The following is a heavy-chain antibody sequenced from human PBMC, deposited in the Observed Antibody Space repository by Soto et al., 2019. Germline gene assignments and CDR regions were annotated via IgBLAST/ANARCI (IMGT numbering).Heavy chain of an antibody. D-gene: IGHD3-3*01. J-gene: IGHJ5*02. CDR2: IIPIFGTA. Sequence: SVKVSCKASGGTFSSYAISWVRQAPGQGLEWMGGIIPIFGTANYAQKFQGRVTITADKSTSTAYMELSSLRSEDTAVYYCARAEGITIFGVAPNWFDPWGQGTLVTVSS. CDR1: GGTFSSYA. V-gene: IGHV1-69*06. CDR3: ARAEGITIFGVAPNWFDP.